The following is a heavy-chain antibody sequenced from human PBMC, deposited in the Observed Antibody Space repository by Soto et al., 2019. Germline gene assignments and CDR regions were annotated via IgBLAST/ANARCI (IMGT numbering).Heavy chain of an antibody. J-gene: IGHJ4*02. D-gene: IGHD3-22*01. CDR3: ARATWGYYYDSSGSDLPFDY. CDR1: GYTFTSYA. Sequence: DSVKVSCKASGYTFTSYAMHWVRQAPGQRLEWMGWINAGNGNTKYSQKFQGRVTITRDTSASTAYMELSSLRSEDTAVYYCARATWGYYYDSSGSDLPFDYWGQGTLVTVPS. V-gene: IGHV1-3*01. CDR2: INAGNGNT.